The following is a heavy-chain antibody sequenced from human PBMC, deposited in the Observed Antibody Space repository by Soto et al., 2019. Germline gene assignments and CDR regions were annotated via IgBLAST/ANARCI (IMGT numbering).Heavy chain of an antibody. Sequence: SETLSLTCTVSGGSISSSSYYWGWIRQPPGKGLEWIGSSYYSGSTYYNPSLKSRVTISVDTSKNQFSLKLSSVTAADAAVYYCARHVITSLGYNYYGLDVWGQGTTVT. J-gene: IGHJ6*02. CDR3: ARHVITSLGYNYYGLDV. CDR1: GGSISSSSYY. D-gene: IGHD3-10*01. V-gene: IGHV4-39*01. CDR2: SYYSGST.